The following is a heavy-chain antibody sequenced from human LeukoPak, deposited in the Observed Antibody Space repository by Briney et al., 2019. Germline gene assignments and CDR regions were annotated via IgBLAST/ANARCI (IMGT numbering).Heavy chain of an antibody. D-gene: IGHD5-18*01. Sequence: SETLSLTCTVSGGSISTYYWSWIWQPPGKGLEWIGYIYYSGSTNYNPSLKSRLTISVDTSKHQFSLRLSSVTAADTAVYYCARDAGTGYSYGFAPFDYWGQGTLVTVSS. CDR2: IYYSGST. J-gene: IGHJ4*02. V-gene: IGHV4-59*01. CDR1: GGSISTYY. CDR3: ARDAGTGYSYGFAPFDY.